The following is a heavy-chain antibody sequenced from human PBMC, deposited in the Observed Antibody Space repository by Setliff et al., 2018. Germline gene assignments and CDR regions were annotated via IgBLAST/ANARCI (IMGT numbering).Heavy chain of an antibody. V-gene: IGHV4-34*01. D-gene: IGHD4-4*01. J-gene: IGHJ4*02. CDR2: INHSGST. CDR1: GGSFSGYY. Sequence: SETLSLTCAVYGGSFSGYYWSWIRQPPGKGLEWIGEINHSGSTNYNPSLKSRVTISVDTSKNQFSLKLSSVTAADTAMYYCASYRQDVNYWGQGTLVTVSS. CDR3: ASYRQDVNY.